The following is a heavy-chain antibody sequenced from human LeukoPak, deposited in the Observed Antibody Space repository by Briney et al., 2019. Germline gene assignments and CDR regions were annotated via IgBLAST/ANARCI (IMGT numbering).Heavy chain of an antibody. CDR1: GFSLSTSGVG. D-gene: IGHD3-22*01. V-gene: IGHV2-5*02. CDR2: IYWDDDK. CDR3: AHVDSSGYYLLFDY. J-gene: IGHJ4*02. Sequence: VSGPTLVNPTQTLALTCTFSGFSLSTSGVGVGWIRQPPGKALEWLALIYWDDDKRYSPSLKSRLTITKDTSKNQVVLTMTNMDPVDTATYYCAHVDSSGYYLLFDYWGQGTLVTVPS.